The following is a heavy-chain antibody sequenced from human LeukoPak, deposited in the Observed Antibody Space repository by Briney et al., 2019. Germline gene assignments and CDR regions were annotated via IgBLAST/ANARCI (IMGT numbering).Heavy chain of an antibody. CDR2: INPSGGST. CDR1: GYTFTSYY. V-gene: IGHV1-46*01. D-gene: IGHD3-10*01. Sequence: ASVKVSCKASGYTFTSYYMHWVRQAPGQGLEWMGIINPSGGSTSYAQKFQGRVTMTRDTSTSTAYMELRSLRSDDTAVYYCARDQSITMVRGVPYYYYYGMDVWGQGTMVTVSS. CDR3: ARDQSITMVRGVPYYYYYGMDV. J-gene: IGHJ6*02.